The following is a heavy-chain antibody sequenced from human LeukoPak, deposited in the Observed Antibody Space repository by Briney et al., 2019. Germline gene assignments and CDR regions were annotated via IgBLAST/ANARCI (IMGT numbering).Heavy chain of an antibody. CDR1: GSDFPIYY. J-gene: IGHJ4*02. Sequence: ASGQVSCHASGSDFPIYYMHGMRPAPGQGREWRGIVSPSSGSTSFAHKFQCRLSMTRDTSTSTVYMELRSLRSEDTAVYYCARGSSTAVVILDPYYFDSWGQGTLVTVSS. V-gene: IGHV1-46*01. CDR2: VSPSSGST. D-gene: IGHD3-22*01. CDR3: ARGSSTAVVILDPYYFDS.